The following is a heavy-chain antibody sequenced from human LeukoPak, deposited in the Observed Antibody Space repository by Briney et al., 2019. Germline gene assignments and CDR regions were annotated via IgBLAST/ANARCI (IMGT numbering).Heavy chain of an antibody. J-gene: IGHJ4*02. V-gene: IGHV4-4*07. CDR2: IYTSGST. CDR1: GGSINTYY. Sequence: SETLSLTCTVSGGSINTYYWSWIRQPAGKGLEWIGRIYTSGSTNYNPSLKSRVTISVDTSKNQFSLKLSSVTAADTAVYYCAIVVVPAHHFDYWGQGTLVTVSS. D-gene: IGHD2-2*01. CDR3: AIVVVPAHHFDY.